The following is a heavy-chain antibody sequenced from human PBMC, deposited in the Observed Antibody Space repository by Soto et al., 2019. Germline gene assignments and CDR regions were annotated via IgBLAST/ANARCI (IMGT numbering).Heavy chain of an antibody. J-gene: IGHJ4*02. Sequence: QVQLVQSGAEVKKPGSSVKVSCKASGGTFSSYAISWVRQAPGQGLEWMGGIIPIFGTANYTQKFQARVTITADESTSRAYMELSSLRSEDTGVYYCARVPNRFLEWPGGDYWGQGTLVTVSS. V-gene: IGHV1-69*12. D-gene: IGHD3-3*01. CDR3: ARVPNRFLEWPGGDY. CDR1: GGTFSSYA. CDR2: IIPIFGTA.